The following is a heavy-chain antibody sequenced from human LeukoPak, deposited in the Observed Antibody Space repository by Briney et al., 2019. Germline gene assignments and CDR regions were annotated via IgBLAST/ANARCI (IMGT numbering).Heavy chain of an antibody. CDR2: ISAYNGNT. CDR3: ARFSGSSNFDY. D-gene: IGHD1-26*01. J-gene: IGHJ4*02. CDR1: GYTFTSYG. V-gene: IGHV1-18*01. Sequence: ASVKVSCKASGYTFTSYGISWVRQAPGQGREGMGWISAYNGNTNYAQKLQGRVTMTTDTSTSTTYMELSSLRSDDTAVYYCARFSGSSNFDYWGQGTLVTVSS.